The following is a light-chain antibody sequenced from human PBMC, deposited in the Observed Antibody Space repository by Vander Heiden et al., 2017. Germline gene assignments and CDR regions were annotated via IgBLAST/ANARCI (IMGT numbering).Light chain of an antibody. CDR2: GKK. Sequence: SFDLTQAPAVSVALGQTVRITCQGDSLRQYYATWYQQQPGQAPVSVIYGKKTRPSGLPDRCAGSRSGDTASWTITGTQAEDEADYDCTCRDNSGERGLFGGGTKLTVL. J-gene: IGLJ3*02. CDR1: SLRQYY. CDR3: TCRDNSGERGL. V-gene: IGLV3-19*01.